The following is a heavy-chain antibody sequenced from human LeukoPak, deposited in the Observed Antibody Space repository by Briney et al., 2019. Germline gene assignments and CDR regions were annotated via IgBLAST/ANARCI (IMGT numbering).Heavy chain of an antibody. Sequence: SETLSLTCAVYGGSFSGYYWSWIRQPPGKGLEWIGEINHSGSTNYNPSLKSRVTISVDTSKDQFSLKLSSVTAADTAVYYCARTRYTLDYWGQGTLVTVSS. CDR3: ARTRYTLDY. J-gene: IGHJ4*02. CDR2: INHSGST. CDR1: GGSFSGYY. D-gene: IGHD2-2*02. V-gene: IGHV4-34*01.